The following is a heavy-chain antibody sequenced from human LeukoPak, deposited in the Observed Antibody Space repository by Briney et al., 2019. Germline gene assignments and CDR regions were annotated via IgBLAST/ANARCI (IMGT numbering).Heavy chain of an antibody. CDR3: ARDALNGYFDL. CDR2: INPNSGGT. Sequence: ASVKVSCKASGYTFTGYYMHWVRQAPGQGLEWMGWINPNSGGTNYAQKFQGRVTMTRDTSISTAYMELRSLRYDDTAVYYCARDALNGYFDLWGRGTLVTVSS. V-gene: IGHV1-2*02. CDR1: GYTFTGYY. J-gene: IGHJ2*01.